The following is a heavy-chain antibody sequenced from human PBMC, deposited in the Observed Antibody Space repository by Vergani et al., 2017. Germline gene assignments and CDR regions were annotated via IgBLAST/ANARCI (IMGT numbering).Heavy chain of an antibody. CDR2: INHSGST. V-gene: IGHV4-34*01. D-gene: IGHD3-10*01. Sequence: QVQLQQWGAGLLKPSETLSLTCAVYGGSFSGYYWSWIRQPPGKGLEWIGEINHSGSTNYNPSLKSRVTISVDTSKNQFSLKLSSVTAADTAVYYCQGVRAPGEFDPWGQGTLVTVSS. J-gene: IGHJ5*02. CDR3: QGVRAPGEFDP. CDR1: GGSFSGYY.